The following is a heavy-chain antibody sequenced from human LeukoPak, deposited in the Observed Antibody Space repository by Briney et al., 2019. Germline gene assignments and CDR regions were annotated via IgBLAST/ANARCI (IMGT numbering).Heavy chain of an antibody. V-gene: IGHV3-7*01. D-gene: IGHD6-13*01. J-gene: IGHJ4*01. CDR1: GFTFSSYW. CDR2: IRQDGGEK. CDR3: ARDGTAAGLYFDL. Sequence: GGSLRLSCAVSGFTFSSYWMNWVRQAPGKGLEWVASIRQDGGEKSYVDSVKGRFTISRDNTKNSLYLQMSSLRAEDTAVYYCARDGTAAGLYFDLWVQGTLVTVSS.